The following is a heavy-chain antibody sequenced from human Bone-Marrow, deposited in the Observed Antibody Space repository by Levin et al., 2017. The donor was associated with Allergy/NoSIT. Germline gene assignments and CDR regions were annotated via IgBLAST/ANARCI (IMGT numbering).Heavy chain of an antibody. D-gene: IGHD6-13*01. V-gene: IGHV3-13*01. J-gene: IGHJ4*02. CDR3: ARGFLDAQLEYFDY. Sequence: PSETLSLTCAASGFTFSSYDMHWVRQATGKGLEWVSAIGTAGDTYYPGSVKGRFTISRENAKNSLYLQMNSLRAGDTAVYYCARGFLDAQLEYFDYWGQGTLVTVSS. CDR2: IGTAGDT. CDR1: GFTFSSYD.